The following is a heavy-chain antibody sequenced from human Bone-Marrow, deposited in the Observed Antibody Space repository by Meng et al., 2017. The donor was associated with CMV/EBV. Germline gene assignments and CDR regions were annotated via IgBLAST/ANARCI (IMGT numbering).Heavy chain of an antibody. CDR1: GYTFTGYY. D-gene: IGHD6-6*01. J-gene: IGHJ6*02. Sequence: ASVKVSCKASGYTFTGYYMHWVRQAPGQGLEWMGWINPNSGGTNYAQKFQGRVTMTRDTSISTAYMELSRLRSDDTAVYYCASSVGAARPPPYYYYYGMDVWGQGTTVTVSS. CDR2: INPNSGGT. CDR3: ASSVGAARPPPYYYYYGMDV. V-gene: IGHV1-2*02.